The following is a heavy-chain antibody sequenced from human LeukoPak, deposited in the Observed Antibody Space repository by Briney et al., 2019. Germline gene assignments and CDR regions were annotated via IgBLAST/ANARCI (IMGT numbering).Heavy chain of an antibody. J-gene: IGHJ6*03. D-gene: IGHD4-17*01. V-gene: IGHV3-74*01. CDR2: INSDGSST. CDR1: GFTFSSYW. CDR3: AKAASKRTDYGDYAFYYYMDV. Sequence: GGSLRLACAASGFTFSSYWMHWVRHAPGKGLVWVSRINSDGSSTSYADSVKGRFTISRDNAKNTLYLQMNSLRAEDTAVYYCAKAASKRTDYGDYAFYYYMDVWGKGTTVTISS.